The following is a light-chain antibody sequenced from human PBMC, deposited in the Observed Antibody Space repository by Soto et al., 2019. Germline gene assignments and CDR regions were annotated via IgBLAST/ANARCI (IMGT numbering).Light chain of an antibody. Sequence: DLQLTQSPSFLSASVGDRVTITCRASQGISSYLAWYQQKPGKAPKLLIYAASSLQSGVPSRFSGSGSGTDFTLTISSLQPEDFATYYCQQSYSTPITFGQGTRLEI. J-gene: IGKJ5*01. CDR2: AAS. V-gene: IGKV1-39*01. CDR3: QQSYSTPIT. CDR1: QGISSY.